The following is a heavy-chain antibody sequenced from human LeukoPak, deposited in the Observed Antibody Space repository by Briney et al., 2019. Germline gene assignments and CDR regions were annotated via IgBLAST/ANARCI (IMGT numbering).Heavy chain of an antibody. CDR1: GGSISSGGYF. Sequence: SETLSLTCAVPGGSISSGGYFWSWIRQPPGKGLEWIGYIYHSGSAYYNPSLKSRVTISVDRSKNQFSLKLSSVTAADTAVYYCARAMTICRFDPWGQGTLVTVSS. D-gene: IGHD4/OR15-4a*01. V-gene: IGHV4-30-2*01. CDR3: ARAMTICRFDP. CDR2: IYHSGSA. J-gene: IGHJ5*02.